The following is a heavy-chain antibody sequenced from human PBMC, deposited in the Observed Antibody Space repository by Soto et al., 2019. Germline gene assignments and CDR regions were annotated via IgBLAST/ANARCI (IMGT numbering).Heavy chain of an antibody. CDR2: IKQDGSEK. V-gene: IGHV3-7*04. Sequence: EVQLVESGGGLVQPGGSLRLSCAASGFTFSSYWMSWVRQAPGKGLEWVANIKQDGSEKYYVDSVKGRFTISRDNAKNSLYLQMNNRRAEDTAVYYCARDVQYCSSTSCQSQSNWFDPWGQGTLVTVSS. CDR1: GFTFSSYW. D-gene: IGHD2-2*01. J-gene: IGHJ5*02. CDR3: ARDVQYCSSTSCQSQSNWFDP.